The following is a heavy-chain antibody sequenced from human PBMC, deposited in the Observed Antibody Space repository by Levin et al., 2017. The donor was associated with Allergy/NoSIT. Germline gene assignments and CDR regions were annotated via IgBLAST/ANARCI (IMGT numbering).Heavy chain of an antibody. D-gene: IGHD6-13*01. CDR1: GFTFSSYG. J-gene: IGHJ4*02. CDR3: AKKIAAAGAHDFDY. V-gene: IGHV3-30*18. Sequence: GESLKISCAASGFTFSSYGMHWVRPAPGKGLEWVAVISYDGSNKYYADSVKGRFTISRDNSKNTLYLQMNSLRAEDTAVYYCAKKIAAAGAHDFDYWGQGTLVTVSS. CDR2: ISYDGSNK.